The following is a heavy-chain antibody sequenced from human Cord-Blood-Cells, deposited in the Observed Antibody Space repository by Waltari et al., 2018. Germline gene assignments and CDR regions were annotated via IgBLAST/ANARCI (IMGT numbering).Heavy chain of an antibody. Sequence: QVQLVQSGAAVKKPGASVKVSCKASGYTFTAYYMHWVRQAPGQGVEWMGWTNPNSGGTNESQRFQGRVSMTRDTSISTACMELSRRRSDDTAVYDCARDVRGDLNYYDSSGYDWGQGTLVTVSS. V-gene: IGHV1-2*02. CDR1: GYTFTAYY. CDR2: TNPNSGGT. D-gene: IGHD3-22*01. J-gene: IGHJ4*02. CDR3: ARDVRGDLNYYDSSGYD.